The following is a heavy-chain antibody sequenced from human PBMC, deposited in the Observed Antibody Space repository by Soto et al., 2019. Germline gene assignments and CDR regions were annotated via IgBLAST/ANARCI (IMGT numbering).Heavy chain of an antibody. CDR1: GFTFSDSA. V-gene: IGHV3-23*01. CDR2: ISDSGSTT. CDR3: AKHHVSLIVLKIAFAF. Sequence: EVQLLESGGGLVQPGGSLRLSCSASGFTFSDSAMTWVRQAPGKGLEWVSSISDSGSTTYYADSVKGRFTISRDNSNNTLSLQMNSLRADATAVYYCAKHHVSLIVLKIAFAFWGQGTMVTVSS. D-gene: IGHD2-8*01. J-gene: IGHJ3*01.